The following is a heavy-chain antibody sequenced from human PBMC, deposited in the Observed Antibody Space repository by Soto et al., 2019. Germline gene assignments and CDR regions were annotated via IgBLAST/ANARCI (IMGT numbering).Heavy chain of an antibody. CDR3: ARDFNSGSSWGGDYYYYMDV. V-gene: IGHV1-69*08. CDR2: IIPILGIA. J-gene: IGHJ6*03. D-gene: IGHD6-6*01. CDR1: GGTFSSYT. Sequence: QVQLVQSGAEVKKPGSSVKVSCKASGGTFSSYTISWVRQAPGQGLEWMGRIIPILGIANYAQKFQGRVTITADKSTSTAYMELSSLRSEDTAVYYCARDFNSGSSWGGDYYYYMDVRGKGTTVTVSS.